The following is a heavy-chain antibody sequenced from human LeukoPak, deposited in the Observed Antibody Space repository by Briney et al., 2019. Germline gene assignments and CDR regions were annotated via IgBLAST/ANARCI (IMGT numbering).Heavy chain of an antibody. D-gene: IGHD5-18*01. Sequence: ASVKVSCEASGYTFTSYDINWVRQATGQGLEWMGWMNPNSGNTGYAQKFQGRVTMTRNTSISTAYMELSSLRSEDTAVYYCARPYSYGYDWFDPRGQGTLVTVSS. V-gene: IGHV1-8*01. CDR2: MNPNSGNT. CDR1: GYTFTSYD. J-gene: IGHJ5*02. CDR3: ARPYSYGYDWFDP.